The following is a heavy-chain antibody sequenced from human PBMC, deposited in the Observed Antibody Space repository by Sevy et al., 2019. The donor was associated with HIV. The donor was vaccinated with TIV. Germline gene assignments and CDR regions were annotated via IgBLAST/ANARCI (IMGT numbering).Heavy chain of an antibody. CDR3: ARGATVTIWPNYYYYNYGMDV. V-gene: IGHV1-18*04. Sequence: ASVKISGKASGYTFTSYGISWVRQAPGQGLEWMGWISAYNGNTNYAQKLQGRVTMTTDTSTSTAYMELRSLRSDDTAVYYCARGATVTIWPNYYYYNYGMDVWGQGTTVTVSS. J-gene: IGHJ6*02. CDR2: ISAYNGNT. D-gene: IGHD4-4*01. CDR1: GYTFTSYG.